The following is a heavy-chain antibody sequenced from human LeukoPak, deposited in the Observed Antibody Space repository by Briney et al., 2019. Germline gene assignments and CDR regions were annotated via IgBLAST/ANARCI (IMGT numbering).Heavy chain of an antibody. CDR3: ARGYYDSSGYFHFDY. J-gene: IGHJ4*02. D-gene: IGHD3-22*01. CDR1: GGSVSSGSYY. CDR2: IYYTGST. V-gene: IGHV4-61*01. Sequence: KASETLSLTCTVSGGSVSSGSYYWSWIRQPPGKGLEWIAYIYYTGSTNYNPSLKSRVTMSVDTSKNQFSLKMSSVTAADTAVYCCARGYYDSSGYFHFDYWGQGTLVTVSS.